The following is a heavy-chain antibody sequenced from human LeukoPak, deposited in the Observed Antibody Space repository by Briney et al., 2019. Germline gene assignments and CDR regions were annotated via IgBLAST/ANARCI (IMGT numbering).Heavy chain of an antibody. CDR2: ISGSGGST. J-gene: IGHJ4*02. V-gene: IGHV3-23*01. CDR1: GLTFSSYA. Sequence: PGGSLRLSCVASGLTFSSYALSWVRQAPGKGLEWVSAISGSGGSTYYAASVKGRFTISRDNSKNTLYLQMNSLRAEDTAVYYCAREMPTGNDYWGQGTLVTVSS. CDR3: AREMPTGNDY. D-gene: IGHD3-10*01.